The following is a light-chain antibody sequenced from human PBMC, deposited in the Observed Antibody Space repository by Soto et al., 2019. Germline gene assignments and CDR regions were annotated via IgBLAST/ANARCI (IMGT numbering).Light chain of an antibody. V-gene: IGKV3-11*01. CDR3: QQRSNWPPT. J-gene: IGKJ5*01. Sequence: EIVLTQSPGTLSLSPGERATLSCRASQSVSSYLAWYQQKPGQAPRLLNYDASNRATGIPARFSGSGSGTDFTLTINSLEPEDFAVYYCQQRSNWPPTFGQGTRLE. CDR2: DAS. CDR1: QSVSSY.